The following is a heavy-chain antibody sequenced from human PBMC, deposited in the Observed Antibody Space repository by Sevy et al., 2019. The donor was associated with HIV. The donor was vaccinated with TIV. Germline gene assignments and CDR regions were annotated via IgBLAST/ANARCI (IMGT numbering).Heavy chain of an antibody. D-gene: IGHD3-22*01. J-gene: IGHJ1*01. CDR2: FHYTGRT. V-gene: IGHV4-59*13. CDR1: GGSLSSYY. CDR3: ARDYYLNPGKLQH. Sequence: SETLSLTCTVSGGSLSSYYWSWIRQPPGKGLEYIGYFHYTGRTDYNPSLTSRVTISLDTSKTQFSLTLNSVTAADTAMYYCARDYYLNPGKLQHWGQGTLVTVSS.